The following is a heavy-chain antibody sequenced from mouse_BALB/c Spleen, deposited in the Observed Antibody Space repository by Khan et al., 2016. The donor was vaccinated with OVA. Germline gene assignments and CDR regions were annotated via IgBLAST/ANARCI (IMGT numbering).Heavy chain of an antibody. CDR2: ISSLAYSI. Sequence: EVQLVESGGGLVQPGGSRKLSCAASGFTFSDYGLAWVRQAPGKGLEWVAFISSLAYSIYYADTVTGRFTISRENAKNTLYLEMSSLRSEDTAMDYCARSGAIDYWGQGTSVTVSS. V-gene: IGHV5-15*02. CDR3: ARSGAIDY. J-gene: IGHJ4*01. CDR1: GFTFSDYG.